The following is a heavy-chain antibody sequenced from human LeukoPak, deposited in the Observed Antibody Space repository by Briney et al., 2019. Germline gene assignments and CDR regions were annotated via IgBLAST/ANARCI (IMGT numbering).Heavy chain of an antibody. D-gene: IGHD3-9*01. J-gene: IGHJ6*02. CDR2: ISAYNGNT. Sequence: GASVTVSCKASGYTFTSYGISWVRQAPGQGLEWMGWISAYNGNTNYAQKLQGRVTMTTDTSTSTAYMELRSLRSDDTAVYYCARAGVLRYFDWLPAPPNYYYYGMDVWGQGTTVTVSS. CDR1: GYTFTSYG. V-gene: IGHV1-18*01. CDR3: ARAGVLRYFDWLPAPPNYYYYGMDV.